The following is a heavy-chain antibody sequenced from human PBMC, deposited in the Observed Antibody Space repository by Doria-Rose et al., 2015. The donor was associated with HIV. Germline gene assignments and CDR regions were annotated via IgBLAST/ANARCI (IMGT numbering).Heavy chain of an antibody. CDR1: GDSISTYY. CDR2: IYYSGST. J-gene: IGHJ4*02. CDR3: ARGTFYDSSGYYPYFDY. Sequence: SVSGDSISTYYWNWIRQPPGKGLEWIGYIYYSGSTNYNPSLKSRVTISVDTSKNQFSLKLSSVTAADTAVYYCARGTFYDSSGYYPYFDYWGQETLVTVSS. D-gene: IGHD3-22*01. V-gene: IGHV4-59*01.